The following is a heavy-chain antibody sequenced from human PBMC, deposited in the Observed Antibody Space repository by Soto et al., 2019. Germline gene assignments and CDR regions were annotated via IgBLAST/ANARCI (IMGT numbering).Heavy chain of an antibody. J-gene: IGHJ4*02. CDR3: ARDSRDWYGLAY. Sequence: SGPTLVNPTQTLTLTCTFSGFSLTTDGVGVAWIRQPPGKALEWLGIIYWDDDKRYTPSLKSRLTITKDTSKNQVVLTMTNMDPVDTGTYYCARDSRDWYGLAYWGQGTLVTVSS. D-gene: IGHD2-21*02. V-gene: IGHV2-5*02. CDR1: GFSLTTDGVG. CDR2: IYWDDDK.